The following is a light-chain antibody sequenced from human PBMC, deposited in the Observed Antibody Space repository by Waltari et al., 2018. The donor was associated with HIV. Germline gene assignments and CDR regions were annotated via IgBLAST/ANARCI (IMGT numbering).Light chain of an antibody. Sequence: SSVLTQDPAVSVALGQAVRSTCQGDSLRNYLASWYQQKPGQAPVLVMHAKNSRPTGIPNRSSGSNSGNTASLTITGAQAEDEADYYCNSRDSSGDHLYWVFGGGTKLTVL. J-gene: IGLJ3*02. V-gene: IGLV3-19*01. CDR1: SLRNYL. CDR3: NSRDSSGDHLYWV. CDR2: AKN.